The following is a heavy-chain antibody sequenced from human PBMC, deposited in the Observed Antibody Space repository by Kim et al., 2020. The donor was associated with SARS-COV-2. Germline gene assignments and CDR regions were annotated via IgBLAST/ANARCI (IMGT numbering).Heavy chain of an antibody. J-gene: IGHJ6*02. CDR2: IHYSGST. Sequence: SETLSLTCTVSGGSISSSSYYWGWIRQPPGKGLEWIGSIHYSGSTYYNPSLKSRVTISVDTSKNQFSLKLSSVTAADTAVYYCRGGAKHYGMDVWGQGTT. V-gene: IGHV4-39*07. CDR3: RGGAKHYGMDV. CDR1: GGSISSSSYY. D-gene: IGHD3-10*01.